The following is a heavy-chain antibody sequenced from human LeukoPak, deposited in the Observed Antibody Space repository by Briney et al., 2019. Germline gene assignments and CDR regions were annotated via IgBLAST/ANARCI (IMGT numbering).Heavy chain of an antibody. CDR3: TRYQMNY. J-gene: IGHJ4*02. Sequence: GGSLRLSCTASEFTVSRNYMLWVRQAPGKGLEWVSLIFSNGDTHYADSVKGRFTISRDTSKNTVSLQMNSLRVEDTAMYYCTRYQMNYWGQGTLVTVSS. CDR1: EFTVSRNY. D-gene: IGHD5-24*01. V-gene: IGHV3-53*01. CDR2: IFSNGDT.